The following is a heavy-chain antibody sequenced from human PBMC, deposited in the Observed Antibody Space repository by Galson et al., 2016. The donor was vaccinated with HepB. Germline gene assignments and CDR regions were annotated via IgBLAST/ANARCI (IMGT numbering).Heavy chain of an antibody. J-gene: IGHJ3*02. CDR1: GFNFSTHW. V-gene: IGHV3-74*01. CDR2: ISEDGRAT. Sequence: SLRLSCAASGFNFSTHWMHWVRQAPGKGLVCVSRISEDGRATNYADSVKGRFAISRDNAKNTLYLQMNSLGAEDTAIYYCARVFSARGSCRSCFSEGAFDIWGQGTMVIVSS. CDR3: ARVFSARGSCRSCFSEGAFDI. D-gene: IGHD2-15*01.